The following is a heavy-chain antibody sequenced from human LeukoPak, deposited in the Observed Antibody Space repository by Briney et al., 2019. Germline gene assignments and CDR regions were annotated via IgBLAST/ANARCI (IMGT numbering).Heavy chain of an antibody. J-gene: IGHJ6*02. CDR2: IDPSDSYT. D-gene: IGHD1-26*01. Sequence: PGESLKISCKGSGYSFTSYWISWVRQMPGKGLEWMGRIDPSDSYTNYSPSFQGHVTISADKSISTAYLQWSSLKASDTAMYYCARRPVGGSLYYYYGMDVWGQGTTVTVSS. CDR1: GYSFTSYW. V-gene: IGHV5-10-1*01. CDR3: ARRPVGGSLYYYYGMDV.